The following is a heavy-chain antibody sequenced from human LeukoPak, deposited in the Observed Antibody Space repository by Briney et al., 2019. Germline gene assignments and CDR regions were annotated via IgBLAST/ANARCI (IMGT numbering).Heavy chain of an antibody. CDR3: ARDRNVGGATTGFDY. V-gene: IGHV3-21*01. J-gene: IGHJ4*02. Sequence: GGSLRLSCAASGFTFSSYGMHWVRQAPGKGLEWVSSISSSSSYIYYADSVKGRFTISRDNAKNSLYLQMNSLRAEDTAVYYCARDRNVGGATTGFDYWGQGTLVTVSS. CDR2: ISSSSSYI. CDR1: GFTFSSYG. D-gene: IGHD1-26*01.